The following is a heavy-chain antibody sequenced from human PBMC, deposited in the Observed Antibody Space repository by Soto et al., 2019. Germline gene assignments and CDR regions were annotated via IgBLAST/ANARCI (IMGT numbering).Heavy chain of an antibody. Sequence: QVQLVESGGGVVQPGRSLRLSCAASGFTFSSYGMHWVRQAPGKGLEWVAVISYDGSNKYYADSVKGRFTISRDNSKNTLYLQMNSLRAEDTAVYYCAKDRAGLGSYYLTNYYYGTDVWGQGTTVTVSS. CDR3: AKDRAGLGSYYLTNYYYGTDV. V-gene: IGHV3-30*18. CDR2: ISYDGSNK. J-gene: IGHJ6*02. CDR1: GFTFSSYG. D-gene: IGHD3-10*01.